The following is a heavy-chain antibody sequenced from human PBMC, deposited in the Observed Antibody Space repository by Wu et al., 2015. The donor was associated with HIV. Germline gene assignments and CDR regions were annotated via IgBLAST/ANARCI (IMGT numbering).Heavy chain of an antibody. CDR1: GYSFVRYS. D-gene: IGHD5-18*01. V-gene: IGHV1-8*01. J-gene: IGHJ4*02. Sequence: QVQLVQSGGEVKKPGASVKVSCKASGYSFVRYSLNWVRQAPGQGLEWMGWMNSKSGSTGYAQKFQGRVTMTRNSMSTPYMELSSLTSEDTAVYYCAISAYNYGQFDYWGQGTLVTVSS. CDR2: MNSKSGST. CDR3: AISAYNYGQFDY.